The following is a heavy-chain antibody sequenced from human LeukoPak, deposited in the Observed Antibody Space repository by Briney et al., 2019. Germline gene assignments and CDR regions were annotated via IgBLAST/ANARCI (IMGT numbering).Heavy chain of an antibody. Sequence: PGGSLRLSCAASGFTFSSYWMSWVRQAPGKGLEWVSAISGSGGSTYYADSVKGRFTISRDNSKNTLYLQMNSLRAEDTAIYYCAKENWYLYNNNWYKTWFDPWGQGTLVTVSS. J-gene: IGHJ5*02. CDR3: AKENWYLYNNNWYKTWFDP. V-gene: IGHV3-23*01. CDR2: ISGSGGST. CDR1: GFTFSSYW. D-gene: IGHD6-13*01.